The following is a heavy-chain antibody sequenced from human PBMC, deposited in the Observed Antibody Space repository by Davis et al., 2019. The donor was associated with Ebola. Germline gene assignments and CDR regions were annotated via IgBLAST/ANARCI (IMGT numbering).Heavy chain of an antibody. CDR2: IYYSGST. V-gene: IGHV4-59*11. CDR3: ARVRLRGYYYYMDV. CDR1: GGSISSHY. D-gene: IGHD6-25*01. Sequence: PSETLSLTCTVSGGSISSHYWSWIRQPPGKGLEWIGYIYYSGSTNYNPSLKSRVTMSVDMSKNQFSLKLSSVTAADTAVYYCARVRLRGYYYYMDVWGKGTTVTVSS. J-gene: IGHJ6*03.